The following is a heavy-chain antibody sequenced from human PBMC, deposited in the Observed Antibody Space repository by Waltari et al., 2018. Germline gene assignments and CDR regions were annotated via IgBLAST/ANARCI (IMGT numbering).Heavy chain of an antibody. CDR3: ARDLMRYCSSTSCGNWFDP. CDR2: IIPIFGTA. CDR1: GGTFSSYA. J-gene: IGHJ5*02. Sequence: QVQLVQSGAEVKKPGSSVKVSCKASGGTFSSYAISWVRQAPGQGLEWMGRIIPIFGTANYEQKCQGRVTITADKSTSTAYMELSSLRSEDTAVYYCARDLMRYCSSTSCGNWFDPWGQGTLVTVSS. V-gene: IGHV1-69*08. D-gene: IGHD2-2*01.